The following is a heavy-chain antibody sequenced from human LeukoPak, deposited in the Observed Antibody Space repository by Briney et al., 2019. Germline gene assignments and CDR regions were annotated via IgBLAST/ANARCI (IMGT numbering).Heavy chain of an antibody. V-gene: IGHV3-30*04. Sequence: GGSLRLSCAASGFTFSSYAMHWVRQAPGKGLEWVAVTSYDGSDKYYADSVKGRFTTSRDNSKNTTYLQMNSLRAEDTAVYYCARVGTVTHYYYYYGMDVWGQGTTVTVSS. CDR3: ARVGTVTHYYYYYGMDV. CDR2: TSYDGSDK. D-gene: IGHD4-17*01. CDR1: GFTFSSYA. J-gene: IGHJ6*02.